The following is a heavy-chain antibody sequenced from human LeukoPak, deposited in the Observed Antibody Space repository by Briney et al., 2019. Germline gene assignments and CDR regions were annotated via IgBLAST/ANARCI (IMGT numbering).Heavy chain of an antibody. CDR1: GYTFTGYY. J-gene: IGHJ4*02. Sequence: ASVKVSCKASGYTFTGYYMHWVRQAPGQGLEWMGWINPYSGDTNYAQKFQGRVTMTRDTSISTAYMELSSLKSDDAAVYYCARVAMSGIGSDDFWGQGTLVTASS. D-gene: IGHD1-26*01. CDR2: INPYSGDT. V-gene: IGHV1-2*02. CDR3: ARVAMSGIGSDDF.